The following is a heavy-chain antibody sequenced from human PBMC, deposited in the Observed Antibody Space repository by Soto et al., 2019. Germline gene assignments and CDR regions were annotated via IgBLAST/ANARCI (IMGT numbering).Heavy chain of an antibody. CDR1: GFTFSSYG. CDR2: ISYDGSNK. D-gene: IGHD3-3*01. CDR3: AKDRRHDFWSAMDV. V-gene: IGHV3-30*18. J-gene: IGHJ6*02. Sequence: GGSLRLSCAASGFTFSSYGMHWVRQAPGKGLEWVAVISYDGSNKYYADSVKGRFTISRDNSKNTLYLQMNSLRAEDTAVYYCAKDRRHDFWSAMDVWGQGTTVTVSS.